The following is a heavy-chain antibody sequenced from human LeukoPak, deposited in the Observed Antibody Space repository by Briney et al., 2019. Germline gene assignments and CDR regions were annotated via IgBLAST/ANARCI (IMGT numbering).Heavy chain of an antibody. V-gene: IGHV3-66*01. D-gene: IGHD5-18*01. J-gene: IGHJ4*02. CDR1: EFTVSSNY. CDR2: IYSGGTT. CDR3: ARDQYSYAHAAH. Sequence: PGGSRRLSCAAPEFTVSSNYMSWVRRAPGKGLEWVSVIYSGGTTYYADSVKGRFTISRDNSKNTLHLQMNSLRAEDTAVYYCARDQYSYAHAAHWGQGTLVTVSS.